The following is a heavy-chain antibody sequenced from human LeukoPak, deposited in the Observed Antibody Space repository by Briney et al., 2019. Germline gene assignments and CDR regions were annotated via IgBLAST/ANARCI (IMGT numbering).Heavy chain of an antibody. CDR3: AREGGTEAGVFNYYYMDV. CDR2: INHSGST. Sequence: PSETLSLTCTVSGGSISSGGYYWSWIRQPPGKGLEWIGEINHSGSTNYNPSLKSRVTVSVDTSKNQFSLKLSSVTAADTAVYYCAREGGTEAGVFNYYYMDVWGKGTTVTVSS. CDR1: GGSISSGGYY. J-gene: IGHJ6*03. V-gene: IGHV4-39*07. D-gene: IGHD6-19*01.